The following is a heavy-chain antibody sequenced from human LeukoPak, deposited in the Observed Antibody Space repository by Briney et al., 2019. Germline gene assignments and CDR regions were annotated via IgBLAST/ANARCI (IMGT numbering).Heavy chain of an antibody. CDR3: ARNRTSYYGEIPFDV. CDR1: GGAISNFY. V-gene: IGHV4-4*07. J-gene: IGHJ3*01. Sequence: SETLSLTCTVSGGAISNFYWSWIRQSAGKGLEWIGQIYGGGGTNYNPSLKSRVTMPADKSKNQISLRLTSVTAADTAVYYCARNRTSYYGEIPFDVWGQGTMVTVSS. CDR2: IYGGGGT. D-gene: IGHD3/OR15-3a*01.